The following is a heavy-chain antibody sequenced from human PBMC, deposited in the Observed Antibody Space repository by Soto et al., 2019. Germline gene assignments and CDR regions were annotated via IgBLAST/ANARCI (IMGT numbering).Heavy chain of an antibody. Sequence: PGGSLRLSCAASGFTFSSYDIHWVRQATGKGLEWVSAIGTAGDTYYPGSVKGRFTISRENAKNSLYLQMNSLRAGDTAVYYCARDRVDYGMDVWGQGTTVTVSS. V-gene: IGHV3-13*01. J-gene: IGHJ6*02. CDR1: GFTFSSYD. CDR3: ARDRVDYGMDV. CDR2: IGTAGDT. D-gene: IGHD2-15*01.